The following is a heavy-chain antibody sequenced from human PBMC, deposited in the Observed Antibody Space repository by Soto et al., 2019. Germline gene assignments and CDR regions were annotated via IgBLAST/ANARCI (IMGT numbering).Heavy chain of an antibody. D-gene: IGHD3-16*02. V-gene: IGHV1-24*01. Sequence: ASVKVSCKVSGYTLTELSIHWVRQAPGKGLEWMGGFDPEDGETIYAQKFQGRVTMTEDTSTDTAYMELSSLRSEDTAVYYCATSYVSMIMFGGVIGSFDPWGQGTLVTVSS. CDR3: ATSYVSMIMFGGVIGSFDP. J-gene: IGHJ5*02. CDR1: GYTLTELS. CDR2: FDPEDGET.